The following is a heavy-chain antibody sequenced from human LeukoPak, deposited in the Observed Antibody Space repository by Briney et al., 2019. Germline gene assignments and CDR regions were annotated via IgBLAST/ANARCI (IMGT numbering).Heavy chain of an antibody. D-gene: IGHD3-9*01. CDR1: GFTFSSYG. Sequence: GGSLRLSCAAYGFTFSSYGMHLVRQAPGKGLEWVAVIWYDGSNKYYADSVKGRFTISRDNSKNTLYLQMNSLRAEDTAVYYCARDSPYDILTGYPTRYYGMDVWGQGTTVTVSS. CDR2: IWYDGSNK. J-gene: IGHJ6*02. CDR3: ARDSPYDILTGYPTRYYGMDV. V-gene: IGHV3-33*01.